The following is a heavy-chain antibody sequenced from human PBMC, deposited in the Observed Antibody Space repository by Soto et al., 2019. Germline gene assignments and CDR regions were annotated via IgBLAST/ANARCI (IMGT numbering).Heavy chain of an antibody. V-gene: IGHV3-64*01. D-gene: IGHD1-7*01. J-gene: IGHJ5*01. CDR3: VRRVSGNYDS. CDR2: ISSNGGTT. CDR1: GFTFSSYD. Sequence: EVQLAESGGGMVQPGGSLRLSCVASGFTFSSYDMHWVRQAPGKGLEYVSSISSNGGTTYYGNSVKGRFTISRDNSKNTLYLRMGSLRAEDMAVYYCVRRVSGNYDSWGQGTLVTVSS.